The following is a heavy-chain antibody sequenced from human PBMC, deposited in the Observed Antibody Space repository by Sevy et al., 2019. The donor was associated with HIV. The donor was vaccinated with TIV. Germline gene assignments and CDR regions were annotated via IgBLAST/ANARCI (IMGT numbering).Heavy chain of an antibody. D-gene: IGHD3-3*01. V-gene: IGHV3-23*01. CDR1: GFTFSSYT. J-gene: IGHJ6*02. Sequence: GGSLRLSCAASGFTFSSYTMSWVRQAPGKGLEWVSTISGSSGSTYYADSVKGRFTISRDNSKNTLYPQINSLRAEDTAVYYCAKASITIFGVVTNVGGMDVWGQGTTVTVSS. CDR3: AKASITIFGVVTNVGGMDV. CDR2: ISGSSGST.